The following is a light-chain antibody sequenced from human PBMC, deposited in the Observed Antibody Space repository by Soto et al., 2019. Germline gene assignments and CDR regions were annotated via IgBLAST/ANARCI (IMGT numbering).Light chain of an antibody. V-gene: IGKV3-20*01. CDR1: QSVSSTY. CDR3: QHYGSLVLT. CDR2: GAS. J-gene: IGKJ4*01. Sequence: EIVLTQSRGTLSLSPGERATLSCRASQSVSSTYLAWYQQKPGQAPRLLIYGASSRATGIPDRFSGSGSGTDFTLTISRLEPEDFAVYYCQHYGSLVLTFGGGTKVEIK.